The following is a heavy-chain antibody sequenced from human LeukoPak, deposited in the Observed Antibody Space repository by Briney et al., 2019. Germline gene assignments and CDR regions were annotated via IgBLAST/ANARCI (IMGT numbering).Heavy chain of an antibody. D-gene: IGHD2-15*01. Sequence: GGSLRLSCAASGFTFSSYGMSWVRQAPGKGLEWVSAISGSGGSTYYADSVKGRFTISRDNSKNTLYLQMNSLRAEDTAVYYCARGRSAKGGPHFDYWGQGTLVTVSS. CDR3: ARGRSAKGGPHFDY. V-gene: IGHV3-23*01. J-gene: IGHJ4*02. CDR2: ISGSGGST. CDR1: GFTFSSYG.